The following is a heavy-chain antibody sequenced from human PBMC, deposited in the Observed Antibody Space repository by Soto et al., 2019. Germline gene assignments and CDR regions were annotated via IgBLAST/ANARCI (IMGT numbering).Heavy chain of an antibody. V-gene: IGHV3-30-3*01. Sequence: GGSLRLSCAASGFTFSSYAMHWVRQAPGKGLEWVAVISYDGSNKYYADSVKGRFTISRDNSKNTLYLQMNSLRAEDTAVYYCASDYGYFDYWGQGTLVTVSS. CDR1: GFTFSSYA. D-gene: IGHD4-17*01. CDR3: ASDYGYFDY. CDR2: ISYDGSNK. J-gene: IGHJ4*02.